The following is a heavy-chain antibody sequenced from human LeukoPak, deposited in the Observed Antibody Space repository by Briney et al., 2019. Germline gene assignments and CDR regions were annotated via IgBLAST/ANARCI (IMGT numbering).Heavy chain of an antibody. CDR2: IYTSGST. J-gene: IGHJ6*02. CDR3: ARDGIVVVPAATPTTGMDV. CDR1: GGSISSDY. V-gene: IGHV4-4*07. Sequence: PSETLSLACTVPGGSISSDYWSWIRQPAGKGLEWIGRIYTSGSTNYNPSLKGRVTMSVDTSKNQFSLKLSSVTAADTAVYYCARDGIVVVPAATPTTGMDVWGQGTTVTVSS. D-gene: IGHD2-2*01.